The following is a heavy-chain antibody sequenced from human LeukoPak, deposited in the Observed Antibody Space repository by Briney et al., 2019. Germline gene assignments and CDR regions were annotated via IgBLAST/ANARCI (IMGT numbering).Heavy chain of an antibody. Sequence: GGSLRLSCAASGFTFSSYAMSWVRQAPGKGLEWVSAISGSGGSTYYADSVKGRFTISRDNSKNTLYLQMNSLRAEDTAVYYCAKDHLWVELRFLEWLPNGYYFDYWGQGTLVTVSS. V-gene: IGHV3-23*01. CDR1: GFTFSSYA. CDR3: AKDHLWVELRFLEWLPNGYYFDY. D-gene: IGHD3-3*01. CDR2: ISGSGGST. J-gene: IGHJ4*02.